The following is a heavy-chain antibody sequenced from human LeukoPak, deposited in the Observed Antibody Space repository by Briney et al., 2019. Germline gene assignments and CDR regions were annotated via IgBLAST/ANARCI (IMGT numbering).Heavy chain of an antibody. J-gene: IGHJ5*02. Sequence: GGSLRLSCAASGGTFTSSPMHWVRQAPGKGLEWVAVISYDGGDKYSADSVKGRFTVSRDNSKNTLSLQMNSLRPEDTAVYYCASSNPRFLWYSHLESWGQGTLVTVPS. CDR3: ASSNPRFLWYSHLES. V-gene: IGHV3-30*04. CDR2: ISYDGGDK. D-gene: IGHD6-13*01. CDR1: GGTFTSSP.